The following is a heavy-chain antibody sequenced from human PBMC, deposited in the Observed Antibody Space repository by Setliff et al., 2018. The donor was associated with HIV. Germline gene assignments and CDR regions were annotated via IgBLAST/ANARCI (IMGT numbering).Heavy chain of an antibody. V-gene: IGHV4-34*11. D-gene: IGHD6-13*01. CDR2: IHYTGIS. J-gene: IGHJ4*02. CDR3: ALDPGITAAGTEYFDS. Sequence: SETLSLTCAVYGGSFSDYYWSWIRQSPGKGLEWIGNIHYTGISDINPSLKRRATISLDRPKIQFSLKLSSVTAADTAIYYCALDPGITAAGTEYFDSWGQGILVTVSS. CDR1: GGSFSDYY.